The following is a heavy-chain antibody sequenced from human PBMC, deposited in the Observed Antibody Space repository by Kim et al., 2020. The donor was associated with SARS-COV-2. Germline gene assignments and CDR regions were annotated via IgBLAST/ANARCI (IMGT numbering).Heavy chain of an antibody. CDR1: GGSISSSNW. Sequence: SETLSLTCAVSGGSISSSNWWSWVRQPPGKGLEWIGEIYHSGSTNYNPSLKSRVTISVDKSKNQFSLKLSSVTAADTAVYYCARWKVVVITTLYYYYYGMDVWGQGTTVTVSS. D-gene: IGHD3-22*01. CDR3: ARWKVVVITTLYYYYYGMDV. V-gene: IGHV4-4*02. J-gene: IGHJ6*02. CDR2: IYHSGST.